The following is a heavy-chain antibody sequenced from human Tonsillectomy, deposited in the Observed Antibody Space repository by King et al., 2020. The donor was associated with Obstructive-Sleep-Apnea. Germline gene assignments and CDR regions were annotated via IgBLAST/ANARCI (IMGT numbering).Heavy chain of an antibody. V-gene: IGHV4-39*01. Sequence: PLQESGPGLVKPSETLSLTCTVSGDSISSSSYYWGWIRQPPGKGLEWIGSIHYSGITYYNPSLKSRVTISVDTSKNQFSLKLSSVTAADTAVYYCTSSNSRTDLPIAVTGSHDYWGQGTVVTVSS. CDR2: IHYSGIT. D-gene: IGHD6-19*01. CDR3: TSSNSRTDLPIAVTGSHDY. CDR1: GDSISSSSYY. J-gene: IGHJ4*02.